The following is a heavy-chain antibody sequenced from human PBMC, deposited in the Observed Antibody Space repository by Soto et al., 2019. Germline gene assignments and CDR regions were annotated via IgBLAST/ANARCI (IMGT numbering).Heavy chain of an antibody. CDR2: ISYDGSNK. CDR1: GFTFSSYG. D-gene: IGHD3-10*01. J-gene: IGHJ6*02. CDR3: AKDGGFGEHDIGYYYYYYGRDV. V-gene: IGHV3-30*18. Sequence: QVQLVESGGGVVQPGRSLRLSCAASGFTFSSYGMHWVRQAPGKGLEWVAVISYDGSNKYCADSVKGRFTISRDNSKNTLYLHMNSLRAEDTAVYYCAKDGGFGEHDIGYYYYYYGRDVWGQGTTVTVSS.